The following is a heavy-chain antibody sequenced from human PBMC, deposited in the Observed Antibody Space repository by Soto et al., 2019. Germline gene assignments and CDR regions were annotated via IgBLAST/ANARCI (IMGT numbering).Heavy chain of an antibody. J-gene: IGHJ4*02. CDR1: GYTFTSYY. V-gene: IGHV1-46*01. CDR2: INPSGGST. CDR3: ARDFHGGRSEIDY. D-gene: IGHD2-15*01. Sequence: QVQLVQSGAEVKKPGASVKVSCKASGYTFTSYYMHWVRQVPGQGLEWMGIINPSGGSTSYAQKLQGRVTMTSDTSQSTVYMELGTLRSEDTAVYYCARDFHGGRSEIDYWGQGTLVPVSS.